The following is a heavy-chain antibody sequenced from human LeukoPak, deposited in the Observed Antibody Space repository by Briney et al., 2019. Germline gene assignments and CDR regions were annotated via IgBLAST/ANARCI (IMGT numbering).Heavy chain of an antibody. CDR2: IIPIFGTA. CDR3: ARAGYDYVWGSYRYPGHFDY. CDR1: GGTFSSYA. D-gene: IGHD3-16*02. V-gene: IGHV1-69*05. Sequence: GASVKVSCKASGGTFSSYAISWVRQAPGQGLEWMGRIIPIFGTANYAQKFQGRVTITTDESTSTAYMELSSLRSEDTAVYYCARAGYDYVWGSYRYPGHFDYWGQGTLVTVSS. J-gene: IGHJ4*02.